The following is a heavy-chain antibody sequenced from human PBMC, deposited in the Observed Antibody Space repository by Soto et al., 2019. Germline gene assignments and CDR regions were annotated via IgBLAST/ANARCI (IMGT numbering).Heavy chain of an antibody. CDR3: ARAGIVGAEGHFDL. CDR1: GGTFSSYA. D-gene: IGHD1-26*01. CDR2: IIPIFGTA. J-gene: IGHJ2*01. V-gene: IGHV1-69*12. Sequence: QVQLVQSGAEVKKPGSSVKVSSKASGGTFSSYAISWVRQAPGQGLEWMGGIIPIFGTANYAQKFQGRVTITAHESTSTAYMELSSLRSEDTAVYYCARAGIVGAEGHFDLWGRGTLVTVSS.